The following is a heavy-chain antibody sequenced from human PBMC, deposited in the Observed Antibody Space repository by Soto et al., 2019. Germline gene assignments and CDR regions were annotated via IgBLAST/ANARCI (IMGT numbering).Heavy chain of an antibody. D-gene: IGHD2-2*01. V-gene: IGHV1-69*02. CDR1: GGTFSSDT. Sequence: QVQLVQSGAEVKKPGSSVKVSCKASGGTFSSDTISWVRQSPGQGLEWMGRIIPIRGIANYAPKFQGRVTITADKSTSTAYMELSRLRSEDTAVYYCASDCSSTSCPRPGYWGQGTLVTVSS. CDR3: ASDCSSTSCPRPGY. J-gene: IGHJ4*02. CDR2: IIPIRGIA.